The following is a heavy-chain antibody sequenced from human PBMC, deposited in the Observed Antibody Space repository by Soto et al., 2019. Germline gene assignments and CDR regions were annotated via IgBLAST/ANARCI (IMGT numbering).Heavy chain of an antibody. Sequence: GESLKISCKGSGYSFTGYWIGWVRQMPGKGLEWMGIIYPGDSDTRYSPSFQGQVTISADKSISTAYLQWSSLKASDTAMYYCASSYSSSYKYYYYYGMDVWGQGTTVTVPS. D-gene: IGHD6-19*01. CDR3: ASSYSSSYKYYYYYGMDV. J-gene: IGHJ6*02. CDR1: GYSFTGYW. CDR2: IYPGDSDT. V-gene: IGHV5-51*01.